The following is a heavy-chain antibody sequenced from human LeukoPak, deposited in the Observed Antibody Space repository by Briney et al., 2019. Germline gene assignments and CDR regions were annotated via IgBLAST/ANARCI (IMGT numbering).Heavy chain of an antibody. J-gene: IGHJ6*04. CDR1: GFTFSSYG. V-gene: IGHV3-30*02. CDR2: IRYDGSNK. CDR3: AMTTYQLLCLDV. D-gene: IGHD2-2*01. Sequence: PGGSLRLSCAASGFTFSSYGMHWVRQAPGKGLEWVAFIRYDGSNKYYADSVKGRFTISRDNSKNTLYLQMNSLRAEDTAVYYCAMTTYQLLCLDVWGKGTTVTVSS.